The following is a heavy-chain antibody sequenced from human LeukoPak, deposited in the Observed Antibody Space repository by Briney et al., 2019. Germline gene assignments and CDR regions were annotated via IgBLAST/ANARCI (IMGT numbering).Heavy chain of an antibody. V-gene: IGHV3-7*01. D-gene: IGHD3-9*01. CDR1: GFSFSGYW. CDR3: ARDSESWTETGPRFDY. J-gene: IGHJ4*02. Sequence: GGSLRLSCTASGFSFSGYWMSWVRQAPGKGLEWVANINRDGSAQYYVDSVKGQFTISRDNAKNSLYLQMNSLRVEDTAVYYCARDSESWTETGPRFDYWGQGTLVTVSS. CDR2: INRDGSAQ.